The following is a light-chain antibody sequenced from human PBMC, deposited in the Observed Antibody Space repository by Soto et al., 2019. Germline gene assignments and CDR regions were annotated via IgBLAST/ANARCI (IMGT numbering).Light chain of an antibody. Sequence: EIVLTQSRATLSLSPGERATLSCRASQSVSSYLAWYQQKPGQAPRLLIYDASNRATDIPARFSGSGSGTDFTLTISSLEPEDFAVYYCQQRSNWITFGQGTRLEIK. V-gene: IGKV3-11*01. CDR1: QSVSSY. J-gene: IGKJ5*01. CDR3: QQRSNWIT. CDR2: DAS.